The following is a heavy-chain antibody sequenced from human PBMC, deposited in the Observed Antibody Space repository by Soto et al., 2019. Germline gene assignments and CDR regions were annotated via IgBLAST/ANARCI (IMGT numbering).Heavy chain of an antibody. CDR2: IYHSGST. CDR3: ARAEGYGSGSYSLYGMDV. J-gene: IGHJ6*02. Sequence: SETLSLTCAVSGGSISSSNWWSWVRQPPGKGLEWIGEIYHSGSTNYNPSLKSRVTISVDKSKNQFSLKLSSVTAADTAVYYCARAEGYGSGSYSLYGMDVWGQGTTVTVSS. V-gene: IGHV4-4*02. CDR1: GGSISSSNW. D-gene: IGHD3-10*01.